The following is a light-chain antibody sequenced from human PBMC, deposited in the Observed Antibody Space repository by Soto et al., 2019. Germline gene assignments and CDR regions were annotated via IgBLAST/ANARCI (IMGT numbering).Light chain of an antibody. Sequence: QSVLTQPPSVSGAPGQRVTISCTGRSSNIGPTYDVHWYQQLPGTAPKLLIYANTNRPSGVPDRFSGSKSGTSASLAITGLQDEDEADYFCQSYDRSLGGYVFGTGTKLTVL. J-gene: IGLJ1*01. CDR3: QSYDRSLGGYV. V-gene: IGLV1-40*01. CDR1: SSNIGPTYD. CDR2: ANT.